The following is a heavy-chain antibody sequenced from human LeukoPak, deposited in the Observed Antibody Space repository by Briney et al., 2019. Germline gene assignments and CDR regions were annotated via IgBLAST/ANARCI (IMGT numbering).Heavy chain of an antibody. CDR3: ASPFGLTGTREYYFDY. CDR1: GGAFSSYA. CDR2: IIPILGIA. D-gene: IGHD1-7*01. Sequence: GASVKVSCKASGGAFSSYAISWVRQAPGQGLEWMGRIIPILGIANYAQKFQGRVTITADKSTSTAYMELSSLRSEDTAVYYCASPFGLTGTREYYFDYWGQGTLVTVSS. J-gene: IGHJ4*02. V-gene: IGHV1-69*04.